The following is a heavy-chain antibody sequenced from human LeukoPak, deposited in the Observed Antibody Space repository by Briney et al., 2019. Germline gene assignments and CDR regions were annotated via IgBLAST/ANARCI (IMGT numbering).Heavy chain of an antibody. Sequence: ASVNVSYKACVYTFPGYYMLGVGQAPGRGREGMGWMNPNTCATKYAQNFQGRVTLTRGTSIRTTFMELSSLRSDDTAFYYRARDERFCNGDNPYPDLGYWGQGTLVTVSS. CDR2: MNPNTCAT. D-gene: IGHD2-15*01. V-gene: IGHV1-2*02. CDR3: ARDERFCNGDNPYPDLGY. J-gene: IGHJ4*02. CDR1: VYTFPGYY.